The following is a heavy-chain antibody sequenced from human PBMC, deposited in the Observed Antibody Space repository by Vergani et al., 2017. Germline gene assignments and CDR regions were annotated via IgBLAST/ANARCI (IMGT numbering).Heavy chain of an antibody. D-gene: IGHD2-21*02. CDR3: ARGGWLVPDV. Sequence: QVQLHESGPGLVKPSETLSLTCTVSGDSISPYFWTWIRQPPGQGLEWIGYISYSGDTNFAPSLKSRVSISLDTSKNQFSLQVNSVTPSDTAVYYCARGGWLVPDVWGQGTLVTVSS. J-gene: IGHJ4*02. CDR2: ISYSGDT. V-gene: IGHV4-59*01. CDR1: GDSISPYF.